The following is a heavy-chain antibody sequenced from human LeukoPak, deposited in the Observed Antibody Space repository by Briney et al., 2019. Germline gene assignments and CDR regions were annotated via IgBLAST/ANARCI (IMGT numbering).Heavy chain of an antibody. D-gene: IGHD1-26*01. CDR3: AKAVGATLKALFDY. V-gene: IGHV3-23*01. J-gene: IGHJ4*02. CDR2: ISGSGGST. CDR1: GFTFSSYA. Sequence: PGAPLRLSCAASGFTFSSYAMSWVRQAPGKGLEWVSAISGSGGSTYYADSVKGRFTNSRDNSKNTLYLQMNSLRAEDTAVYYCAKAVGATLKALFDYWGQGTLVTVSS.